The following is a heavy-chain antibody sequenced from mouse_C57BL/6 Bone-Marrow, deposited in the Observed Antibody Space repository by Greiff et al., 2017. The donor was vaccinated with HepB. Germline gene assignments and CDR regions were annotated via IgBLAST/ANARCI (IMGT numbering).Heavy chain of an antibody. D-gene: IGHD1-1*01. J-gene: IGHJ3*01. CDR2: IWSGGST. Sequence: VKLMESGPGLVQPSQSLSITCTVSGFSLTSYGVHWVRQPPGKGLEWLGVIWSGGSTDYNAAVISRLSISKDNSKSQVFFKMNSLQADDTAIYYCARTRHYGTGLAYWGQGTLVTVSA. V-gene: IGHV2-4*01. CDR1: GFSLTSYG. CDR3: ARTRHYGTGLAY.